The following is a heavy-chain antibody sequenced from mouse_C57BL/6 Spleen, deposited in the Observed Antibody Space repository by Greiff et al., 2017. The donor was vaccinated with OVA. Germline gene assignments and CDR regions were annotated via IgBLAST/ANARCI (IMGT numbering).Heavy chain of an antibody. CDR1: GYTFTDYY. Sequence: VQLQQSGPELVKPGASVKISCKASGYTFTDYYMNWVKQSHGKSLEWIGDINPNNGGTSYNQKFKGKATLTVDKSSSTAYMELRSLTSEDSAVYYCARYHYYYGSSSWFAYWGQGTLVTVSA. D-gene: IGHD1-1*01. V-gene: IGHV1-26*01. CDR3: ARYHYYYGSSSWFAY. CDR2: INPNNGGT. J-gene: IGHJ3*01.